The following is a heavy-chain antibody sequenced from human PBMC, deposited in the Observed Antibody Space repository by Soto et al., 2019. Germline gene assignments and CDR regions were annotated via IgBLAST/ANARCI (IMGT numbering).Heavy chain of an antibody. CDR3: AKDSDIVVVPAAMRNYYYYGMDV. V-gene: IGHV3-23*01. CDR2: ISGSGGST. D-gene: IGHD2-2*01. Sequence: GGSLRLSCAASGFTFSSYAMSWVRQAPGKGLEWVSAISGSGGSTYYADSVKGRFTISRDNSKNTLYLQMNSLRAEDTAVYYCAKDSDIVVVPAAMRNYYYYGMDVWGQGTTVTVSS. J-gene: IGHJ6*02. CDR1: GFTFSSYA.